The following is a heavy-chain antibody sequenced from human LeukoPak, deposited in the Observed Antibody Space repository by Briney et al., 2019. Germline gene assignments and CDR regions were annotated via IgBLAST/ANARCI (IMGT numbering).Heavy chain of an antibody. CDR2: ISSTGSKI. D-gene: IGHD6-13*01. J-gene: IGHJ4*01. V-gene: IGHV3-48*01. CDR1: GFIFSDYG. Sequence: GGSLRLSCAASGFIFSDYGMNWVRQAPGKGLEWISYISSTGSKIFYADSVKGRFTIYRDNAKNSLYLQMNFLRAEDTAIYYCARNGRQLAPYYFDHWGHGTLVTVSS. CDR3: ARNGRQLAPYYFDH.